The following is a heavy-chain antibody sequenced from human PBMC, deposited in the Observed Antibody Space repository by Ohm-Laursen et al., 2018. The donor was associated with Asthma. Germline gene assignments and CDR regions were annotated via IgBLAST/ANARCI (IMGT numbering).Heavy chain of an antibody. CDR2: IKQDGSEK. J-gene: IGHJ4*02. CDR1: GFTFSDYY. CDR3: AVSIYAYGEGAY. V-gene: IGHV3-7*03. D-gene: IGHD3-10*01. Sequence: SLRLSCAASGFTFSDYYMSWIRQAPGKGLEWVANIKQDGSEKYYVDSVKGRFAISRDNAHNSLYLQMNSLRAEDTAFYYCAVSIYAYGEGAYWGQGTLVTVSS.